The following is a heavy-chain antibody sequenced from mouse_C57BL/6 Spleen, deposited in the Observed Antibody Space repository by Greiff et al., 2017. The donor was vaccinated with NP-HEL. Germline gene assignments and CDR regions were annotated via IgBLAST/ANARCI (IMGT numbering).Heavy chain of an antibody. Sequence: EVQLQQSGPELVKPGASVKISCKASGYTFTDYYMNWVKQSHGKSLEWIGDINPNNGGTSYNQKFKGKATLTVDKSSSTAYMELRSLTSEDSAVYYCARTDYRGGYWGQGTTLTVSS. CDR3: ARTDYRGGY. CDR1: GYTFTDYY. J-gene: IGHJ2*01. D-gene: IGHD2-12*01. V-gene: IGHV1-26*01. CDR2: INPNNGGT.